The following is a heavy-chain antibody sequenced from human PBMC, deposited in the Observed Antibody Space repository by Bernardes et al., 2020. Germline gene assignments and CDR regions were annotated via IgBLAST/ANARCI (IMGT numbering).Heavy chain of an antibody. Sequence: GSLRLSCAASGFTFSSYSMNWVRQAPGKGLEWVSSISSSSYIYYADSVKGRFTISRDNAKNSLYLQMNSLRAEDTAVYYCARVNFWSGYYNEGYYYYYGMDVWGQGTTVTVSS. CDR2: ISSSSYI. J-gene: IGHJ6*02. D-gene: IGHD3-3*01. CDR3: ARVNFWSGYYNEGYYYYYGMDV. CDR1: GFTFSSYS. V-gene: IGHV3-21*01.